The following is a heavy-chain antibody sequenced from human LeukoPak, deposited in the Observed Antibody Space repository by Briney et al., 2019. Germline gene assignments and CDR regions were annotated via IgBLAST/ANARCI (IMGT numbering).Heavy chain of an antibody. CDR1: GGSISSYY. V-gene: IGHV4-59*01. J-gene: IGHJ4*02. CDR2: IYYSGST. Sequence: SETLSLTCTVSGGSISSYYWSWIRQPPGKGLEWIGYIYYSGSTNYNPSLKSRVTRSVDTSKNQFSLKLSSVTAADTAVYYCARGPWGYYDSSGYWPYYWGQGTLVTVSS. CDR3: ARGPWGYYDSSGYWPYY. D-gene: IGHD3-22*01.